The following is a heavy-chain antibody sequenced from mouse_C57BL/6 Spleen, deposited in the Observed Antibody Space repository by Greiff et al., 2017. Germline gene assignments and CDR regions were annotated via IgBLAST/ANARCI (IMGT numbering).Heavy chain of an antibody. J-gene: IGHJ3*01. CDR3: TPSSPCAY. Sequence: VQLQQSGAELVRPGASVKLSCTASGFNIKDDYMHWVQQRPDQGLAWIGWIDPENGDTEYASKFQGKATITADTSSNTAYLPLSSLTSEDTAVYYCTPSSPCAYWGQGTLVTVSA. V-gene: IGHV14-4*01. CDR2: IDPENGDT. CDR1: GFNIKDDY. D-gene: IGHD1-1*01.